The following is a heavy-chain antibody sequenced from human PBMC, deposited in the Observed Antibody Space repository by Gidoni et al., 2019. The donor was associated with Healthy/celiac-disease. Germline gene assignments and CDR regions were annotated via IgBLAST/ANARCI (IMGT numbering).Heavy chain of an antibody. CDR1: EFTFEDYA. J-gene: IGHJ4*02. Sequence: EVQQMVSGVGLVQPGRSLKLTCSASEFTFEDYAMQWVRQAPGKGLEWGSGITWNGVSLYYAGSVKGRFSISRDNAKNSLYLHMNSLRAEDTALYDCSIDMDYYYSGNDYWGQGTRVTVSS. D-gene: IGHD3-10*01. CDR2: ITWNGVSL. CDR3: SIDMDYYYSGNDY. V-gene: IGHV3-9*01.